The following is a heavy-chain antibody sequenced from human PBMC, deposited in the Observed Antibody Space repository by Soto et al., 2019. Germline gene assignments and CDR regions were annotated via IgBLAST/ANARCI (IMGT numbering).Heavy chain of an antibody. D-gene: IGHD1-20*01. Sequence: SPPLSLTCAISGDIVSSNRAVLSWISQSPSRRLEWLGRTYYRSKWYNDYAVSVKSRITVNPDTPKNQVSLRLRSVTAADTAVYYCAREQYNWKLWGQGTLVTVSS. CDR3: AREQYNWKL. CDR1: GDIVSSNRAV. CDR2: TYYRSKWYN. J-gene: IGHJ4*02. V-gene: IGHV6-1*01.